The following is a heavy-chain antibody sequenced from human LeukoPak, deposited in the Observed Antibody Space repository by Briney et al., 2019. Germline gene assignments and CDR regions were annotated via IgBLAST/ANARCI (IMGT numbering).Heavy chain of an antibody. Sequence: PGGSLRLSCAASGFTFSSHGMNWVRQAPGKGLEWVSGISGSGDNTYYADSVKGRFTISRDNSKNTLYLQMNSLRAEDTAVYYCARSHGTVVYFFDYWGQGTLVTVSS. CDR1: GFTFSSHG. V-gene: IGHV3-23*01. J-gene: IGHJ4*02. CDR2: ISGSGDNT. CDR3: ARSHGTVVYFFDY. D-gene: IGHD4-23*01.